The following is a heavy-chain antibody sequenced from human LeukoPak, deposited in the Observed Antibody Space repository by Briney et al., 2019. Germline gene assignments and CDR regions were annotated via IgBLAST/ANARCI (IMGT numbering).Heavy chain of an antibody. D-gene: IGHD4-17*01. CDR3: ARQNTYGDYFSPTPKWFDP. V-gene: IGHV4-38-2*02. CDR1: GYSISSGYY. CDR2: IYHSGST. J-gene: IGHJ5*02. Sequence: SETLSLTCTVSGYSISSGYYWGWIRQPPGKGLEWIGSIYHSGSTYYNPSLKSRVTISVDTSKNQFSLKLSSVTAADTAVYYCARQNTYGDYFSPTPKWFDPWGQGTLVTVSS.